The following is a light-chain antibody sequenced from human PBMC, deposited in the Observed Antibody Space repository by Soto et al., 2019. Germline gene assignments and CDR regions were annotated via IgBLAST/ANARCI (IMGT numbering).Light chain of an antibody. J-gene: IGLJ1*01. CDR2: EVT. CDR3: ISYAGMDTYV. V-gene: IGLV2-8*01. Sequence: QSALTQPPSASGSPGQSVTISCTGTSSDVGGYNYLSWYQHRPGKAPQLIIYEVTKRPSGVPNRFFGSKSGNTASLTVSGLQAEDEAYYFCISYAGMDTYVFGTGTKLTVL. CDR1: SSDVGGYNY.